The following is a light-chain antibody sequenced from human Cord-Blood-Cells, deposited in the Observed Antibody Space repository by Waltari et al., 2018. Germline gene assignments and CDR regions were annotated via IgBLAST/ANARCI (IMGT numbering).Light chain of an antibody. V-gene: IGLV2-23*01. CDR2: EGS. CDR3: CSYAGSSTWV. J-gene: IGLJ3*02. Sequence: QCALTQPASVSGSPGQSLTISCTGTSSDVGRYNLVSWYPQHPGKAPKLMIYEGSKRTSGVSNRFSGSKSGNTASLTISGLQAEDEADYYCCSYAGSSTWVFGGGTKLTVL. CDR1: SSDVGRYNL.